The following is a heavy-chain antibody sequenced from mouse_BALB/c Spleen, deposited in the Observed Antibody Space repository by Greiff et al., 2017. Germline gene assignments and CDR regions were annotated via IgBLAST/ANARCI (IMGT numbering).Heavy chain of an antibody. Sequence: EVQLQQSGTVLARPGASVKMSCKASGYSFTSYWMHWVKQRPGQGLEWIGAIYPGNSDTSYNQKFKGKAKLTAVTSASTAYMELSSLTNEDSAVYYCTRGRDGYYFDYWGQGTTLTVSS. CDR1: GYSFTSYW. J-gene: IGHJ2*01. V-gene: IGHV1-5*01. CDR3: TRGRDGYYFDY. CDR2: IYPGNSDT. D-gene: IGHD2-3*01.